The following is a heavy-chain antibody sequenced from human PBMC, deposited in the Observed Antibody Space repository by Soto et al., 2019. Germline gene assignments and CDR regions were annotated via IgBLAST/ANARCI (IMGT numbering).Heavy chain of an antibody. V-gene: IGHV3-23*01. CDR2: LSEGGDKT. D-gene: IGHD3-16*01. J-gene: IGHJ4*02. Sequence: DVQLLESGGDLVQPGGSLRLSCAASGFTVSNSGMSWVRQAPGKGLEWVSGLSEGGDKTYYADSGKGRFTISRDNAKNILYLQMTSLRVEDTAVYFCTKDSGWESWYWGQGALVTVSS. CDR3: TKDSGWESWY. CDR1: GFTVSNSG.